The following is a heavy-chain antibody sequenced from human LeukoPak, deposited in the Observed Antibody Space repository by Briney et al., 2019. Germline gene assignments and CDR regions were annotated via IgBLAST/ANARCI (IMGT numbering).Heavy chain of an antibody. Sequence: SETLPLTCAVYGGSFSGCYWSWIRQPPGKGLEWIGEINHSGSTNYNPSLKSRVTISVDTSKNQFSLKLSSVTAADTAVYYCARVPGQVPAAIFRRYWFDPWGQGTLVTVSS. CDR3: ARVPGQVPAAIFRRYWFDP. V-gene: IGHV4-34*01. CDR2: INHSGST. CDR1: GGSFSGCY. D-gene: IGHD2-2*01. J-gene: IGHJ5*02.